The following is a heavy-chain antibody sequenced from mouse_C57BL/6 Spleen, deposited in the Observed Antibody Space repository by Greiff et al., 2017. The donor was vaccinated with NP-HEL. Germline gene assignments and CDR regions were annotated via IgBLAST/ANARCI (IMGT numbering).Heavy chain of an antibody. CDR2: IYPGRGST. V-gene: IGHV1-55*01. CDR3: ANYDGYYVGYFDY. D-gene: IGHD2-3*01. Sequence: QVQLQQPGAELVKPGASVKMSCKASGYTFTSYWITWVKPRPGHGLEWIGDIYPGRGSTNYNEKFKSKATLTVDTSSSTAYMQLSSLTSEDSAVYYCANYDGYYVGYFDYWGQGTTLTVSS. CDR1: GYTFTSYW. J-gene: IGHJ2*01.